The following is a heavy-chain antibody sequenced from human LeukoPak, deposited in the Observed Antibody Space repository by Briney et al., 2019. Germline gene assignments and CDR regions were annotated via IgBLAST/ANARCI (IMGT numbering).Heavy chain of an antibody. V-gene: IGHV4-59*01. Sequence: SETLSLTCTVSGGSISSYYWSWIRQPPGKGLEWIGYIYYSGSTNYNPSLKSRVTISVDTSKNQFSLKLSSVTAADTAVYYCARVAPTTVTNFDYWGQGTLVTVSS. CDR1: GGSISSYY. J-gene: IGHJ4*02. CDR3: ARVAPTTVTNFDY. CDR2: IYYSGST. D-gene: IGHD4-17*01.